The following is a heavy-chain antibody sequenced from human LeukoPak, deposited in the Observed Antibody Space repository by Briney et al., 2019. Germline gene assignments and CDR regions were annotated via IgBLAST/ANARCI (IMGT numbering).Heavy chain of an antibody. CDR3: ARGHDYDFWSGYYFGY. J-gene: IGHJ4*02. Sequence: SETLSLTCTVSGYSISSGYYWGWIRQPPGKGLEWIGSIYHSGSTYYNPSLKSRVTISVDTSKNQFSLKLSAVTAADTAVYYCARGHDYDFWSGYYFGYWGQGTLVTVSS. CDR2: IYHSGST. CDR1: GYSISSGYY. D-gene: IGHD3-3*01. V-gene: IGHV4-38-2*02.